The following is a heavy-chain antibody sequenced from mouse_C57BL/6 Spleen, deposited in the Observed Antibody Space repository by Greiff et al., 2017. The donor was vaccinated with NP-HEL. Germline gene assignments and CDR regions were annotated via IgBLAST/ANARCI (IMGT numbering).Heavy chain of an antibody. CDR1: GFTFSDYG. J-gene: IGHJ4*01. CDR3: ARIGSLGGYYYYYSMDY. V-gene: IGHV5-17*01. D-gene: IGHD2-3*01. CDR2: ISSGSGTI. Sequence: EVQLVESGGGLVKPGGSLKLSCAASGFTFSDYGMHWVRQAPGQGLEWVAYISSGSGTIYYADTVKGRFTISRDNATNTLYRQITSLRSKDTAMYYCARIGSLGGYYYYYSMDYWGQGTSLTVSS.